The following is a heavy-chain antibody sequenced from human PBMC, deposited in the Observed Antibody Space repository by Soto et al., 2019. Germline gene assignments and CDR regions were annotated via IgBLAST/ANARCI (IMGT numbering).Heavy chain of an antibody. CDR2: ISAYNGNT. Sequence: ASVKVSCKASGYTFTSYGISWVRQAPGQGREWMGWISAYNGNTNYAQKLRGRVTMTTDTSTSTAYMELRSLRSDDTAVYYCARDGKPGSLWSHAPYYYGMDVWGQGXTVTVSS. V-gene: IGHV1-18*04. CDR3: ARDGKPGSLWSHAPYYYGMDV. J-gene: IGHJ6*02. CDR1: GYTFTSYG. D-gene: IGHD2-21*01.